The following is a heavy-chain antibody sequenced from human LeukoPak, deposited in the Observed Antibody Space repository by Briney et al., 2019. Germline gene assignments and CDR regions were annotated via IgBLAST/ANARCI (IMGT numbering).Heavy chain of an antibody. Sequence: GGSLRLSCAASGFTFSSYAMHWVRQAPGKGPEWVTLISYDGSNKYYADSVKGRFTISRDNSKNTLYLQMNSLRAEDTAVYYCARSRDSSGYYQDAFDIWGQGTMVTVSS. CDR1: GFTFSSYA. D-gene: IGHD3-22*01. V-gene: IGHV3-30-3*01. CDR2: ISYDGSNK. CDR3: ARSRDSSGYYQDAFDI. J-gene: IGHJ3*02.